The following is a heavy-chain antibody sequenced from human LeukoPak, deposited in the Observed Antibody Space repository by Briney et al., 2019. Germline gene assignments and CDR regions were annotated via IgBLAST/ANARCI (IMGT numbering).Heavy chain of an antibody. V-gene: IGHV3-74*01. J-gene: IGHJ4*02. CDR2: INNDGSST. Sequence: GGSLRLSCAASGFTFSSYSMNWVRQAPGKGLVWVSRINNDGSSTTYADSVKGRFTISRDNAKNTLYLQMNSLRAEDTAVYYCASSDFDYWGQGTLVTVSS. CDR1: GFTFSSYS. CDR3: ASSDFDY.